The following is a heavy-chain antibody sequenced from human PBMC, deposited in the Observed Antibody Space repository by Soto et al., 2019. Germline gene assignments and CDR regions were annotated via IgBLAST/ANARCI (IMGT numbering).Heavy chain of an antibody. V-gene: IGHV1-69*08. CDR2: IIPVFGIA. Sequence: QVQLVQSGAEVKKPGSSVKVSCKASGGTFSRYSFTWVRQAPGHGLEWMGRIIPVFGIASYAQKFQGRVTITADKSTRTAYRELSSLRSEDTAVYYCAREDRDRETGLVPAAIDGMDVWGQGTTVTVSS. J-gene: IGHJ6*02. D-gene: IGHD2-2*01. CDR3: AREDRDRETGLVPAAIDGMDV. CDR1: GGTFSRYS.